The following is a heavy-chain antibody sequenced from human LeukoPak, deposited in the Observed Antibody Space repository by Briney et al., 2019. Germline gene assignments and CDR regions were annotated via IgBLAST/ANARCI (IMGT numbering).Heavy chain of an antibody. CDR3: ARGITMVRGVIMFDP. V-gene: IGHV4-38-2*01. D-gene: IGHD3-10*01. J-gene: IGHJ5*02. Sequence: SETLSLTCAVSGYSISSGYYWGWIRQPPGKGLEWIGSIYHSGSTYYNLSLKSRVTISVDTSKNQFSLKLSSVTAADTAVYYCARGITMVRGVIMFDPWGQGILVTVSS. CDR2: IYHSGST. CDR1: GYSISSGYY.